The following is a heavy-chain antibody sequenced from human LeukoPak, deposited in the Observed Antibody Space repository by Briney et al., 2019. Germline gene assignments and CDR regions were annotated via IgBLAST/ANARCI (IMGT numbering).Heavy chain of an antibody. CDR2: MNPNSGNT. Sequence: ASVKVSCKASGYTFTSYDINWVRQATGRGLEWMGWMNPNSGNTGYAQKFQGRVTMTRNTSISTAYMELSSLRSEDTAVYYCARGREYQLLISMDVWGQGTTVTVSS. V-gene: IGHV1-8*01. D-gene: IGHD2-2*01. CDR3: ARGREYQLLISMDV. J-gene: IGHJ6*02. CDR1: GYTFTSYD.